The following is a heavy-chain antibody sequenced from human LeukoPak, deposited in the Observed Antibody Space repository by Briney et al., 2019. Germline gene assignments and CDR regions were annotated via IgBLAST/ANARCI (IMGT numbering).Heavy chain of an antibody. J-gene: IGHJ4*02. V-gene: IGHV3-30*18. D-gene: IGHD1-26*01. CDR1: GFTFSSYG. Sequence: GGTLRLSCAASGFTFSSYGMHWVRQAPGKGLEWVAVISYDGSNKYYADSVKGRFTISRDNSKNTLYLQMNSLRAEDTAAYYCAKDLTSIVVGATGLGYWGQGTLVTVSS. CDR3: AKDLTSIVVGATGLGY. CDR2: ISYDGSNK.